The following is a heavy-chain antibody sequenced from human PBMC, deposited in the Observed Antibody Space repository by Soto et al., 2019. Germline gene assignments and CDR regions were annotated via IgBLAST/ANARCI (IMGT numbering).Heavy chain of an antibody. D-gene: IGHD2-2*01. CDR1: GGSISSGGYY. J-gene: IGHJ6*02. V-gene: IGHV4-31*03. CDR2: IYYSGST. Sequence: SETLSLTCTVSGGSISSGGYYWSWIRQHPGKGLEWIGYIYYSGSTYYNPSLKSRVTISVDTSKNQFSLKLSSVTAADTAVYYCARDGYQLLSHYYYGMDVWGQGTTVTVSS. CDR3: ARDGYQLLSHYYYGMDV.